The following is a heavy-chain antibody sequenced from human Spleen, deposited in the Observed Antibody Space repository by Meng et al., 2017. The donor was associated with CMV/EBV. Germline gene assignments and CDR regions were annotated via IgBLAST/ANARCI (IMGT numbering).Heavy chain of an antibody. CDR1: GYSFTSYW. CDR3: ARHGAEPISFDY. CDR2: IFPGDSDT. V-gene: IGHV5-51*01. J-gene: IGHJ4*02. D-gene: IGHD5-24*01. Sequence: GESLKISCKGSGYSFTSYWIGWVRQMPGKGLEWMGIIFPGDSDTRYSPAFQGEVTMSVDKSISTAYLQWSSLKASDTATYYCARHGAEPISFDYWGQGALVTVSS.